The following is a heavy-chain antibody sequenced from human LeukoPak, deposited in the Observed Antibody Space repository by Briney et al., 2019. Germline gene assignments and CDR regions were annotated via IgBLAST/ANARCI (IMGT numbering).Heavy chain of an antibody. V-gene: IGHV4-34*01. CDR2: INHSGST. CDR1: GGSFSGYY. J-gene: IGHJ4*02. Sequence: SETLSLTCAVYGGSFSGYYWSWIRQPPGKGLEWIREINHSGSTNYNASLKSRVTISVDTSKNQFSLKLSSVTAADTAVYYCARGPMITFGGVIGNFDYWGQGTLVTVSS. D-gene: IGHD3-16*02. CDR3: ARGPMITFGGVIGNFDY.